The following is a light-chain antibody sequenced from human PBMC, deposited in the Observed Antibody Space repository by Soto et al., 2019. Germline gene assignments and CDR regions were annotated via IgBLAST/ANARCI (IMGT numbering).Light chain of an antibody. J-gene: IGKJ4*01. V-gene: IGKV3-15*01. Sequence: DIVMTQSPDSLAVSLGDRANLNCKSSQSVNSNLAWYQPKPGQAPRLLIYGASSRATGIPARFSGSGSGTEFTLTITSRQSEEFGVYYCQHYNRWPLTFGGGTKVDNK. CDR2: GAS. CDR1: QSVNSN. CDR3: QHYNRWPLT.